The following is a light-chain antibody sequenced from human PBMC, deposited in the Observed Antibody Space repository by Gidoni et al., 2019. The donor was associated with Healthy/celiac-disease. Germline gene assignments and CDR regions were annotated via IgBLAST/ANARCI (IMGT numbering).Light chain of an antibody. J-gene: IGKJ5*01. CDR3: QQYYSTHCT. V-gene: IGKV4-1*01. CDR2: WAS. Sequence: DIVMTQSPDSLAVSLGERAPINCKSSQSVLYSSNNKNYLAWYQQKPGQPPKLLIYWASTRESGVPDRFSGSGSGTDFTLTISSLQAEDVAVYYCQQYYSTHCTFGQGTRLEIK. CDR1: QSVLYSSNNKNY.